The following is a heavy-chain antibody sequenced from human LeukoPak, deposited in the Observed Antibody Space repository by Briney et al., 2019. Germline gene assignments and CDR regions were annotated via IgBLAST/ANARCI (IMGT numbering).Heavy chain of an antibody. CDR2: IYSGGST. V-gene: IGHV3-53*01. D-gene: IGHD3-10*01. Sequence: GGSLRLSCAASGFTVSSNYMSWVRQAPGKGLEWVSVIYSGGSTYYADSVKGRFTISRHNSKNTLYLQMNSLRAEDTAVYCCARGVEYGSGSYYNYRDYWGQGTLVTVSS. CDR3: ARGVEYGSGSYYNYRDY. CDR1: GFTVSSNY. J-gene: IGHJ4*02.